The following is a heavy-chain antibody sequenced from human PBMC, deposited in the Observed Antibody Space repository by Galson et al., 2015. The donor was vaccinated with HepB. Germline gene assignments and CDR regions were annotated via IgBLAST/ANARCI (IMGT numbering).Heavy chain of an antibody. V-gene: IGHV1-69*13. D-gene: IGHD3-10*01. Sequence: PVTDSCKAPGGTLNSYAISWPRQPPRQRLECMGGLIPIFGPAHHAQNFQGRVTITSDESTSTAYMEVSSLTSEGTAVYSSARKSGCSPPYGMDVWGQGTTVTVSS. CDR3: ARKSGCSPPYGMDV. CDR2: LIPIFGPA. J-gene: IGHJ6*02. CDR1: GGTLNSYA.